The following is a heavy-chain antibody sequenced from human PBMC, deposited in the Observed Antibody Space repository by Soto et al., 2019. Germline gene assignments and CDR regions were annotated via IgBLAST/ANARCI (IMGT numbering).Heavy chain of an antibody. CDR3: ASGRWLPLPLY. J-gene: IGHJ4*02. V-gene: IGHV1-3*01. CDR2: INAGNGNT. D-gene: IGHD5-12*01. CDR1: GYTFTTYT. Sequence: QVQLVQSGAEVKKPGASVKVSCKTSGYTFTTYTIHWVRQAPGQRLESLGWINAGNGNTKYSQKFQDRVTITRDTSASTAYMELSSLRSEDTAIYYCASGRWLPLPLYWGQGTLVTVSS.